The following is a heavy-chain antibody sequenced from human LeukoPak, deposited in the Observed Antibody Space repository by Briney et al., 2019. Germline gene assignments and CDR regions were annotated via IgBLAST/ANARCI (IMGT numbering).Heavy chain of an antibody. V-gene: IGHV3-7*01. J-gene: IGHJ4*02. CDR2: IRQDGSEK. Sequence: GGSLRLPCAASGFTSSDYWMTWVRQAPGKGLEWVANIRQDGSEKYHVDSVKGRFTISRDNAENSVYLQMNSLRAEDTAVYYCARISCSRSSCYGVYDYWGQGSLVTVSS. D-gene: IGHD2-15*01. CDR1: GFTSSDYW. CDR3: ARISCSRSSCYGVYDY.